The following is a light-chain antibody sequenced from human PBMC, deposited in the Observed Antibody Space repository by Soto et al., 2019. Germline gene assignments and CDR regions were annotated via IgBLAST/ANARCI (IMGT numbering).Light chain of an antibody. V-gene: IGLV2-14*03. CDR2: DVN. Sequence: SALTQPASVSGSPGQSITISCTGTSSDVGRYNYVSWYQQHPGKAPKLIIYDVNRRPSGVSNRFSGSKSGDTASLTISGLQAEDEADYHCSSYTTNNTPVFGGGTKLTVL. CDR3: SSYTTNNTPV. J-gene: IGLJ2*01. CDR1: SSDVGRYNY.